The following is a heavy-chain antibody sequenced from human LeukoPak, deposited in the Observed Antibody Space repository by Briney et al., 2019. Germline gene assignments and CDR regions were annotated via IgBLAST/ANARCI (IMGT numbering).Heavy chain of an antibody. CDR1: GGSISSSSYY. D-gene: IGHD3-22*01. V-gene: IGHV4-39*07. CDR3: ARGAYYYDSSGYYYWFDP. J-gene: IGHJ5*02. Sequence: SETLSLTCTVSGGSISSSSYYWGWIRQPPGKGLGGIGSIYYSGSTYYNPSLKSRVTISVDTSKNQFSLKLSSVTAADTAVYYCARGAYYYDSSGYYYWFDPWGQRTLVTVSS. CDR2: IYYSGST.